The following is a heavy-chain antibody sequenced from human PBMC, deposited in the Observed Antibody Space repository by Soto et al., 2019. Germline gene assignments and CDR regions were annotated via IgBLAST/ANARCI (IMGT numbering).Heavy chain of an antibody. CDR1: GVTLTTYA. CDR3: ASVYWEVQIGSPYKYLGLDV. J-gene: IGHJ6*01. D-gene: IGHD2-8*01. V-gene: IGHV1-69*12. Sequence: QVQLVQSGAEVRVPGSSVKVSCRAFGVTLTTYAITWVRQAPGHGLEWMGDILPVFGTTTNAETFEGRLTMSADESTKTVYMELSTLRSEDTAVYYCASVYWEVQIGSPYKYLGLDVWGQGTAVTVAS. CDR2: ILPVFGTT.